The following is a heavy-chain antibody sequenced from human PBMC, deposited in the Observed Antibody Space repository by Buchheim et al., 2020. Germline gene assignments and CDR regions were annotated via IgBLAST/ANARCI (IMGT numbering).Heavy chain of an antibody. CDR3: ARRPEQHIDY. D-gene: IGHD6-13*01. J-gene: IGHJ4*02. Sequence: EVKLVQSGAEVKKPGESLKISCKGSGYRFTNDWIGWVRQMPGKGLEWMGIIYSSDSDTSYSPSFQGQVTISADKSISSAYPQWSSLKASNTAMNYCARRPEQHIDYWGQGT. V-gene: IGHV5-51*01. CDR2: IYSSDSDT. CDR1: GYRFTNDW.